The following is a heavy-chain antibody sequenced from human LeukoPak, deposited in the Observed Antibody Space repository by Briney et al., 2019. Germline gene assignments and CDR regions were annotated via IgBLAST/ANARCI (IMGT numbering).Heavy chain of an antibody. CDR1: GGTFSSYA. V-gene: IGHV1-2*02. Sequence: ASVKVSCKASGGTFSSYAISWVRQAPGQGLEWMGWINPNSGGTNYAQKFQGRVTMTRDMSISTAYMELSRLTSDDTAVYYCARATIADSSTYYIDYWGLGTLVTVSS. CDR3: ARATIADSSTYYIDY. J-gene: IGHJ4*02. CDR2: INPNSGGT. D-gene: IGHD3-22*01.